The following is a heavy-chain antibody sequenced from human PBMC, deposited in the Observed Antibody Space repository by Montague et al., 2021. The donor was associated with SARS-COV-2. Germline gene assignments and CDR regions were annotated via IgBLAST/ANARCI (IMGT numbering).Heavy chain of an antibody. D-gene: IGHD3-3*01. J-gene: IGHJ6*02. CDR1: GFSFNNYA. CDR2: ISYEGSIT. CDR3: ARAQIFEVVTFYHGLDV. Sequence: SLRLSCAASGFSFNNYAMHWVRQAPGKGLEWVALISYEGSITHYTDSLKGRFTNSRDSSKNTLYLQMKSLRVEDTAVYFCARAQIFEVVTFYHGLDVWGQGTTVTVSS. V-gene: IGHV3-30*04.